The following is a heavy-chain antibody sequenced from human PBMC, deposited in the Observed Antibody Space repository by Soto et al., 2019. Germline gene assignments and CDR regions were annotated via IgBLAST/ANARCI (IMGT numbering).Heavy chain of an antibody. J-gene: IGHJ6*02. V-gene: IGHV4-34*01. CDR1: GGSFSGYY. CDR3: ASIAARGVGYYYYGMDV. D-gene: IGHD6-6*01. Sequence: SETLSLTCAVYGGSFSGYYWSWIRQPPGKGLEWIGEINHSGSTNYNPSLKSRVTISVDTSKNQFSLKLSSVTAADTAVYYCASIAARGVGYYYYGMDVWGQGTTVTVSS. CDR2: INHSGST.